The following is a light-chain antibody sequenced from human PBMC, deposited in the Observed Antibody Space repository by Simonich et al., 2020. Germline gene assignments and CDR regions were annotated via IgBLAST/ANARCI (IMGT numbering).Light chain of an antibody. CDR1: QSVSRY. V-gene: IGKV3-11*01. CDR3: QQRSNWIT. Sequence: EIVLTQSPATLSLSPVERATLSCRASQSVSRYLAWYQQKPGQAPRLLIYDASNTATGITARFSGSGSRTDFNLTISSLEPEDFEVYSCQQRSNWITFGQGTRLEIK. J-gene: IGKJ5*01. CDR2: DAS.